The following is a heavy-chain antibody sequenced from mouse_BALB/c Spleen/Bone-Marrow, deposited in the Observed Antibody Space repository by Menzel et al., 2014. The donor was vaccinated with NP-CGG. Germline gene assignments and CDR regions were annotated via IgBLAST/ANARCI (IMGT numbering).Heavy chain of an antibody. D-gene: IGHD1-2*01. Sequence: DVKLVESGGGLVQPGGSLKFSCAASGFDFSRYWMSWVRQAPEKGLEWIGEINPESSTINYTPSLKDKFIISRDNAKNTLYLQMSKVRSEDSALYYCARQELLRLSGFAYWGQGTLVTVSA. CDR2: INPESSTI. J-gene: IGHJ3*01. V-gene: IGHV4-1*02. CDR3: ARQELLRLSGFAY. CDR1: GFDFSRYW.